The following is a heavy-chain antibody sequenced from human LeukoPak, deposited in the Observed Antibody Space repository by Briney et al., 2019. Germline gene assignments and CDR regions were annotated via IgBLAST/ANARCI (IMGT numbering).Heavy chain of an antibody. V-gene: IGHV3-21*01. CDR1: GFTFSSYS. J-gene: IGHJ5*02. Sequence: TGGSLRLSCAASGFTFSSYSMNWVRQAPGKGLEWVSSISSSSSYIYYADSVKGRFTISRDNAKSSLYLQMNSLRAEDTAVYYCARLVDLNWFDPWGQGTLVTVSS. CDR2: ISSSSSYI. D-gene: IGHD2-2*01. CDR3: ARLVDLNWFDP.